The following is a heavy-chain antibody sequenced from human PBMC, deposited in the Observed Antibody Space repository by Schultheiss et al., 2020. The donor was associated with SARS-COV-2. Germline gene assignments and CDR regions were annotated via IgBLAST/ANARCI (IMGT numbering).Heavy chain of an antibody. CDR3: ARGLYSSSWHPDY. CDR1: GYTFTSYY. CDR2: INPSGGST. D-gene: IGHD6-13*01. J-gene: IGHJ4*02. Sequence: ASVKVSCKASGYTFTSYYMHWVRQAPGQGLEWMGWINPSGGSTSYAQKFQGRVTITADESTSTAYMELSSLRSEDTAVYYCARGLYSSSWHPDYWGQGTLVTVSS. V-gene: IGHV1-46*01.